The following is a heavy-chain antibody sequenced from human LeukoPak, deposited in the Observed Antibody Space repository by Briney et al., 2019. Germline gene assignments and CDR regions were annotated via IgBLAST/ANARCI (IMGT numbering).Heavy chain of an antibody. J-gene: IGHJ4*02. V-gene: IGHV4-4*07. D-gene: IGHD5-18*01. Sequence: PSETLSLTCTVSGASISSQYWSWLRRAAGSGLEWIRRIYSTGSTNYNPSLKSRVTMSVDTSKNQFYLRLSSVTAADTAVYYCATDMAAMAGSSTFDYWGQGILVMVSS. CDR3: ATDMAAMAGSSTFDY. CDR2: IYSTGST. CDR1: GASISSQY.